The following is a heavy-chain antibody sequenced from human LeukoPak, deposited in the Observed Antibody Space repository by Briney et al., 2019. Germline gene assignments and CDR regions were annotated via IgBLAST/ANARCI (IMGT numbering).Heavy chain of an antibody. J-gene: IGHJ4*02. CDR1: GFTFSSYA. V-gene: IGHV3-23*01. CDR3: AKAEWGSSGYTHWEY. CDR2: ISGSGGST. Sequence: GGSLRLSCAAPGFTFSSYAMSWVRQAPGKGLEWVSAISGSGGSTYYADSVKGRFTISRDNSKNTLYLQMNSLRAEDTAVYYCAKAEWGSSGYTHWEYWGQGTLVTVSS. D-gene: IGHD3-22*01.